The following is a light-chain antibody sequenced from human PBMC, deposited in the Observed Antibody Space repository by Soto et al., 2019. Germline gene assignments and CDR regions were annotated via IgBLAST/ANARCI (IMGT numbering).Light chain of an antibody. Sequence: QSVLTQPPSASGTSGQRVTISCSGSSSNIGSNYVYWYQQLPGTAPTLLIYRNNQRPSGVPDRFSGSKSGTSASLAISGLRSEDEAYYYCAAWDDSLKVFGTGTKLTVL. CDR1: SSNIGSNY. CDR3: AAWDDSLKV. J-gene: IGLJ1*01. V-gene: IGLV1-47*01. CDR2: RNN.